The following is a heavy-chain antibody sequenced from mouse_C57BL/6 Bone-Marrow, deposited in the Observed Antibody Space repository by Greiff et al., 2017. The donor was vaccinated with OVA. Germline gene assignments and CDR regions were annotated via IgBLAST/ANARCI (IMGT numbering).Heavy chain of an antibody. V-gene: IGHV5-15*01. D-gene: IGHD1-1*01. CDR3: ARHNYYGSSYDWYFDV. CDR2: ISNLAYSI. CDR1: GFTFSDYG. J-gene: IGHJ1*03. Sequence: DVQLVESGGGLVQPGGSLKLSCAASGFTFSDYGMAWVRQAPRKGPEWVAFISNLAYSIYYADTVTGRFTISRENAKNTLYLEMSSLRSEDTAMYYCARHNYYGSSYDWYFDVWGTGTTVTVSS.